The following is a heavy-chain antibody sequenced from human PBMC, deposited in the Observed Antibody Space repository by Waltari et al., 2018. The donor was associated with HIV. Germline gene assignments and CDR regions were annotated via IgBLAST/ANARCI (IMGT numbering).Heavy chain of an antibody. CDR1: GFTFSSYW. J-gene: IGHJ4*02. CDR2: RKKDGSEK. V-gene: IGHV3-7*04. D-gene: IGHD3-10*01. Sequence: EVQLVESGGGLVQPGGSLRLSCAASGFTFSSYWMSWVRQAPGRGLGWGGNRKKDGSEKYYVDSGNGRLTISGDNAENALYLQMNSLRAEDTAVYYCARGGFYGSGSKVNWGQGTLVTVSS. CDR3: ARGGFYGSGSKVN.